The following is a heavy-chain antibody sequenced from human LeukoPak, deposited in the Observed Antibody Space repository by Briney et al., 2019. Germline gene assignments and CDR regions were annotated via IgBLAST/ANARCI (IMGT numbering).Heavy chain of an antibody. Sequence: SGPALMKPTQTLTLTCTFSRFSRSTSGMCVSWIRQPPGKALEWLARIDWDDDKYYSTSLKTRLTISKDTSKNQVVLTMTNMDPVDTATYYCARYQPFDSGNWFDPWGQGTLVTVSS. CDR2: IDWDDDK. J-gene: IGHJ5*02. D-gene: IGHD2-2*01. V-gene: IGHV2-70*11. CDR1: RFSRSTSGMC. CDR3: ARYQPFDSGNWFDP.